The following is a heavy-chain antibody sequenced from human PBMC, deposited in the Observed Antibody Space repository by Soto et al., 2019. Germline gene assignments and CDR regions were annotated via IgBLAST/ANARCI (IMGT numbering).Heavy chain of an antibody. Sequence: QVQLVQSGAEVKKPGSSVKVSCKASGGTFSSYAISWVQQAPGQGLEWMGGIIPIFGTANYAQKFQGRVTITADESTSTAYMELSSLRSEDTAVYYCARDPYLTNSNYYYYYGMDVWGQGTTVTVSS. CDR1: GGTFSSYA. V-gene: IGHV1-69*12. D-gene: IGHD2-8*01. CDR3: ARDPYLTNSNYYYYYGMDV. J-gene: IGHJ6*02. CDR2: IIPIFGTA.